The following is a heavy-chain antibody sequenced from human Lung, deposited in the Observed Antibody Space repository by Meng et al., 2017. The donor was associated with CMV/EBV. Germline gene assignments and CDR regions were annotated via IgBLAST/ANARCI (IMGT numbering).Heavy chain of an antibody. CDR3: TTDSVAGPVYYYYGMDV. J-gene: IGHJ6*02. D-gene: IGHD6-19*01. CDR2: IKSKADGGTT. CDR1: GFTFSNAW. V-gene: IGHV3-15*01. Sequence: ESXKISXAASGFTFSNAWMSWVRQVPGQGLKWVGRIKSKADGGTTDYAAPVKGRFTISRDDSENTLYLHMNSLRTDDTGVYYCTTDSVAGPVYYYYGMDVWGREXTVTVSS.